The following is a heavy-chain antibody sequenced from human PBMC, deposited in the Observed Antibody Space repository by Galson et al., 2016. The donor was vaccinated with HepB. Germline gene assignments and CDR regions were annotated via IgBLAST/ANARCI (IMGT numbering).Heavy chain of an antibody. D-gene: IGHD6-19*01. CDR2: VIPMFGTP. J-gene: IGHJ6*02. CDR3: ARDGCTDGICCTKKNFNYSYCLDV. Sequence: SVKVSCKASGGTFSSFGISWVRQAPGQGLEWVGGVIPMFGTPNYAQKFQGRVTITADERTSTAYLELSSLRSEDTALYYCARDGCTDGICCTKKNFNYSYCLDVWGRGTTVTVTS. CDR1: GGTFSSFG. V-gene: IGHV1-69*13.